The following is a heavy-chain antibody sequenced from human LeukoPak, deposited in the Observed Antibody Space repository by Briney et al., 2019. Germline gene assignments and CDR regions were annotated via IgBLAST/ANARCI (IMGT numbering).Heavy chain of an antibody. D-gene: IGHD3-9*01. CDR1: GFTFSSYA. CDR2: ISYDGSNK. Sequence: GRSLRLSCAASGFTFSSYAMHWVRQAPGKGLEWVAVISYDGSNKYYADSVKGRFTISRDNSKNTLYLQMNSLRAEDTAVYYCARGDRYFDWLSDWWGQGTLVTVSS. CDR3: ARGDRYFDWLSDW. V-gene: IGHV3-30-3*01. J-gene: IGHJ4*02.